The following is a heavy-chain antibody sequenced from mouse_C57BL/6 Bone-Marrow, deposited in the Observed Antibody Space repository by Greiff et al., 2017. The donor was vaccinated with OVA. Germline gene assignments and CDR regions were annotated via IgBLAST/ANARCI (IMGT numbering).Heavy chain of an antibody. D-gene: IGHD2-1*01. CDR3: ARGDYYGNYEVDYYAMDY. CDR2: IDPSDSYT. V-gene: IGHV1-50*01. Sequence: QVQLQQPGAELVKPGASVKLSCKASGYTFTSYWMQWVKQRPGQGLEWIGEIDPSDSYTNYNQKFKSKATLTVDTSSSTAYMQLSSLTSEDSAVYYCARGDYYGNYEVDYYAMDYWGQGTSVTVSS. J-gene: IGHJ4*01. CDR1: GYTFTSYW.